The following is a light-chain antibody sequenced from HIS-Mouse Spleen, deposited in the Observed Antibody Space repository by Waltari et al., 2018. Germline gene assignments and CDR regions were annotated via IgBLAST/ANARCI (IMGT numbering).Light chain of an antibody. Sequence: SYELTQPPSVSVSPGQTARITCCVDALPKKYAYWYQKKSGQAPVLVIYEDSKRPSGIPERFSGSSSGTMATLTISGAQVEDEADYYCYSTDSSGNHRVFGGGTKLTVL. CDR3: YSTDSSGNHRV. CDR1: ALPKKY. CDR2: EDS. J-gene: IGLJ2*01. V-gene: IGLV3-10*01.